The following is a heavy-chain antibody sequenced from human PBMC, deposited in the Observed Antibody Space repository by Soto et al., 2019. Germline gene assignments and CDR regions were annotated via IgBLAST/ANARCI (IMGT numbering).Heavy chain of an antibody. CDR3: ATAAAGLGESLFDY. V-gene: IGHV3-23*01. D-gene: IGHD3-10*01. J-gene: IGHJ4*02. CDR2: ISATGGST. CDR1: GFTFNNYA. Sequence: GGSLRLSCAASGFTFNNYAMNWVRQAPGKGLEWVATISATGGSTYYADSVKGRFTISRDNSKNTLYLQMNGLRSEDTAVYYCATAAAGLGESLFDYWGQGTLVTVSS.